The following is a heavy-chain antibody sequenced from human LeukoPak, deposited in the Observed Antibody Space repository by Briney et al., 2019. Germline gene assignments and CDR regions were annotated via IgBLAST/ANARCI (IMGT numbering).Heavy chain of an antibody. CDR2: ISHINDAYSI. D-gene: IGHD6-6*01. CDR3: ARGPEREYIDY. Sequence: PGGSLRLSCAASGFTFSNYWMYWVRQVPGQGLVWVSRISHINDAYSISYADSVKGRFTISRDNAKNTLYLEMNSLRGEDTALYYCARGPEREYIDYWGQGTLVTVS. CDR1: GFTFSNYW. J-gene: IGHJ4*02. V-gene: IGHV3-74*01.